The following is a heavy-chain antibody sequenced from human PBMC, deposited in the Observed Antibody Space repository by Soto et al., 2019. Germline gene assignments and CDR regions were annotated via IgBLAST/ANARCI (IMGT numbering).Heavy chain of an antibody. J-gene: IGHJ4*01. CDR2: ISGSGGST. CDR1: GFTFSSYA. D-gene: IGHD3-22*01. V-gene: IGHV3-23*01. Sequence: GGSLRLSCAASGFTFSSYAMSWVRQAPGKGLEWVSAISGSGGSTYYADSVKGRFTISRDNSKNTLYLQMNSLRAEDTAVYYCTTDSYSTIIIVRFEYWGHGTLVTVSS. CDR3: TTDSYSTIIIVRFEY.